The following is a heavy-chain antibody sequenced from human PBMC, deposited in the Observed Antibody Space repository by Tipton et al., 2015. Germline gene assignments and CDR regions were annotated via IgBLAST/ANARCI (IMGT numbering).Heavy chain of an antibody. J-gene: IGHJ4*02. V-gene: IGHV4-39*02. D-gene: IGHD3-9*01. CDR2: LYFSGST. Sequence: TLSLTCTVSGGSISSSSYYWAWIRQPPGKGLEWIGSLYFSGSTYYNPSLKSRVNISVDASKNHFSLKMKSVTAADTAVDYCARGRRIIRYFDEWGQGILVTVSS. CDR3: ARGRRIIRYFDE. CDR1: GGSISSSSYY.